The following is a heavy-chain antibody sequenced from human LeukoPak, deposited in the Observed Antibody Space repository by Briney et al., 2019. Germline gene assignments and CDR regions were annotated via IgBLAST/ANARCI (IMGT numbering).Heavy chain of an antibody. CDR3: ARDGRYCSSTSCHRRPGNWFDP. J-gene: IGHJ5*02. Sequence: GGSLRLSCAASGFTFSSYGMHWVRQAPGKGLEWVSYISSSSSYTNYADSVKGRFTISRDNAKNSLYLQMNSLRAEDTAVYYCARDGRYCSSTSCHRRPGNWFDPWGQGTLVTVSS. CDR1: GFTFSSYG. V-gene: IGHV3-21*05. D-gene: IGHD2-2*01. CDR2: ISSSSSYT.